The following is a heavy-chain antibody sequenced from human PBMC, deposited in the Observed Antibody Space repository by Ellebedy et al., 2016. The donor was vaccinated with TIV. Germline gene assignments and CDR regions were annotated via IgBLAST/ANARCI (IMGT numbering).Heavy chain of an antibody. Sequence: GGSLRLXXAASGFTFSSYAMSWVRQAPGKGLEWVSAISGSGGSTYYADSVKGRFTISRDNSKNTLYLQMNSLRAEDTAVYYCAKDRSSITMIVVAYFDYWGQGTLVTVSS. CDR2: ISGSGGST. J-gene: IGHJ4*02. D-gene: IGHD3-22*01. CDR1: GFTFSSYA. CDR3: AKDRSSITMIVVAYFDY. V-gene: IGHV3-23*01.